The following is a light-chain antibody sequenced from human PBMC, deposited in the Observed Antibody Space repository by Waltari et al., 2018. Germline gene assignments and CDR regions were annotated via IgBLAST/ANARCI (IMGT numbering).Light chain of an antibody. CDR3: QQYYGVPYT. V-gene: IGKV4-1*01. CDR1: QTLLYSANKKDY. J-gene: IGKJ2*01. Sequence: DFVMTQSPDSLAVSLGERATINCKSSQTLLYSANKKDYLAWYQRKRGPPPQLIITWASVRQSGVPDRFSGSGSGTDFTLTISSLQAEDVAVYYCQQYYGVPYTFGQGTKLEI. CDR2: WAS.